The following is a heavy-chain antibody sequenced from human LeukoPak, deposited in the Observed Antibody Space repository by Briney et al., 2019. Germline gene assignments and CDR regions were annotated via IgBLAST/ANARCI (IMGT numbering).Heavy chain of an antibody. CDR1: GFTFSSYA. D-gene: IGHD1-26*01. CDR2: ISYDGSNK. V-gene: IGHV3-30*04. Sequence: GGSLRLSCAASGFTFSSYAMHWLRQAPGKGLEGVAVISYDGSNKYYADSVKGRFTISRDNSKNPLYLQMNSLRAEDTAVYYCAREFGGATIRGSFDYWGQGTLVTVSS. CDR3: AREFGGATIRGSFDY. J-gene: IGHJ4*02.